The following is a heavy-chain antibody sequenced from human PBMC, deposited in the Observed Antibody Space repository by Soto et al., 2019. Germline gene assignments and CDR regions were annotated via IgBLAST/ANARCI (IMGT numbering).Heavy chain of an antibody. Sequence: PSETLSLTCAVYCGSFSGYYWSWIRQPPGKGLEWIGEINHSGSTNYNPSLKSRVTISVDTSKNQFSLKLSSVTAADTAVYYCAHRGGFFYYYGMDVWGQGTTVTLSS. D-gene: IGHD3-3*01. CDR3: AHRGGFFYYYGMDV. CDR1: CGSFSGYY. CDR2: INHSGST. J-gene: IGHJ6*02. V-gene: IGHV4-34*01.